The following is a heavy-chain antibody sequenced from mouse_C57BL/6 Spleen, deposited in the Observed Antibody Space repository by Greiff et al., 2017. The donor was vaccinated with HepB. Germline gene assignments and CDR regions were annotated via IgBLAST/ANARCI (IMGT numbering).Heavy chain of an antibody. CDR2: IDPEDGDT. V-gene: IGHV14-1*01. D-gene: IGHD1-1*01. J-gene: IGHJ1*03. CDR1: GFNIKDYY. Sequence: EVQLQQSGAELVRPGASVKLSCTASGFNIKDYYMHWVKQRPEQGLEWIGRIDPEDGDTEYAPKFQGKATMTADTSSNTAYLQLSSLTSEDTAVYYCTTGITTVVAKDWYFDVWGTGTTVTVSS. CDR3: TTGITTVVAKDWYFDV.